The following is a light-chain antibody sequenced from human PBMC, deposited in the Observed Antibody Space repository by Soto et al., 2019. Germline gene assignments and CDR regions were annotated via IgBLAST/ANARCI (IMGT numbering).Light chain of an antibody. J-gene: IGLJ1*01. V-gene: IGLV2-14*01. Sequence: SVLTQPAAVSGFPGQSIAISCTGTSSDVGTYNSVSWYQQYPGKAPKLMIHDVSNRPSGVSDRFSGSKSGNTASLTISGLQSEDEADYYCSSYTSSSSYVFGSGTKVTVL. CDR1: SSDVGTYNS. CDR2: DVS. CDR3: SSYTSSSSYV.